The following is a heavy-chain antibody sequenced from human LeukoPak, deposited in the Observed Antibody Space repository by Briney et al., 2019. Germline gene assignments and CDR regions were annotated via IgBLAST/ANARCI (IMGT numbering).Heavy chain of an antibody. CDR1: GGTLSSYA. Sequence: VASVKVSCKASGGTLSSYAISWVRQAPGQGLEWMGGIIPIFGTANYAQKFQGRVTITADESTSTAYMELSSLRSEDTAVYYCARDSKPNPNYYDSSGYYLLGAFDIWGQGTMVTVFS. D-gene: IGHD3-22*01. CDR3: ARDSKPNPNYYDSSGYYLLGAFDI. J-gene: IGHJ3*02. V-gene: IGHV1-69*13. CDR2: IIPIFGTA.